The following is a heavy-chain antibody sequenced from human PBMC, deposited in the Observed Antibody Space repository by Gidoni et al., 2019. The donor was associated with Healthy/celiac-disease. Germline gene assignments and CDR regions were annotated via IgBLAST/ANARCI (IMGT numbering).Heavy chain of an antibody. CDR3: ARNWYFDL. J-gene: IGHJ2*01. CDR1: GFTVSSNY. Sequence: EVQLVEPGGGLVQPGGSLSLSCAASGFTVSSNYMSWVRQAPGKGLEWVSVIYSGGSTYYADSVKGRFTISRDNSKNTLYLQMNSLRAEDTAVYYCARNWYFDLWGRGTLVTVSS. V-gene: IGHV3-66*01. CDR2: IYSGGST.